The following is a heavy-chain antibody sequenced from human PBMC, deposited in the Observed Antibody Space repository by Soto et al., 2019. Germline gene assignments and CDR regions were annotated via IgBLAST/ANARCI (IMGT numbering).Heavy chain of an antibody. CDR1: GFTFSSYA. V-gene: IGHV3-23*01. CDR3: AKDHEVTTSPAHRTWYYYYYMDV. CDR2: ISGSGGST. D-gene: IGHD4-17*01. Sequence: GGSLRLSCAASGFTFSSYAMSWVRQAPGKGLEWVSAISGSGGSTYYADSVKGRFTISRDNSKNTLYLQMNSLRAEDTAVYYCAKDHEVTTSPAHRTWYYYYYMDVWGKGTTVTVSS. J-gene: IGHJ6*03.